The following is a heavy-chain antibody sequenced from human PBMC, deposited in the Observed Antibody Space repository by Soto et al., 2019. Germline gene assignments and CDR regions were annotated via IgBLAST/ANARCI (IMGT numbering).Heavy chain of an antibody. Sequence: GASVKVSCKAPADTFTSYYIHWVRQAPGHGLEWMGIINPNGGSTRFAQTFQGRITMTTDTSTSTVYMELRSLRSEDTAVYYCARDLEDYEGWFDPWGQGTLVTVSS. CDR2: INPNGGST. J-gene: IGHJ5*02. D-gene: IGHD3-22*01. V-gene: IGHV1-46*01. CDR1: ADTFTSYY. CDR3: ARDLEDYEGWFDP.